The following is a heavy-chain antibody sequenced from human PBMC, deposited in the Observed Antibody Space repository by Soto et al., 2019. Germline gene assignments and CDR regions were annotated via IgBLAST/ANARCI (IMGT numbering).Heavy chain of an antibody. CDR1: GYSFTDYH. V-gene: IGHV1-2*04. D-gene: IGHD2-8*01. Sequence: ASVKVSCKASGYSFTDYHIHWVRQAPGQGLEWLGRINPKSGGTSTAQKFQGWVTMTTDTSISTASMELTRLTSDDTAIYYCARGDSTDCSNGVCSFFYNHDMDVWGQGTKVTVSS. CDR2: INPKSGGT. CDR3: ARGDSTDCSNGVCSFFYNHDMDV. J-gene: IGHJ6*02.